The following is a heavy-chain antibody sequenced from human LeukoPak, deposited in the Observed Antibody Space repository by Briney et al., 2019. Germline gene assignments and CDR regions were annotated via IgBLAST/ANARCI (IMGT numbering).Heavy chain of an antibody. J-gene: IGHJ4*02. V-gene: IGHV4-4*07. Sequence: PSETLSLTCTVSGGSISSYYWSWIRQPAGKGLGWIGRIYTSGSTNYNPSLKSRVTMSVDTSKNQFSLKLSSVTAADTAVYYCARDGYAGNYFDYWGQGTLVTVSS. CDR2: IYTSGST. CDR1: GGSISSYY. CDR3: ARDGYAGNYFDY. D-gene: IGHD2-2*01.